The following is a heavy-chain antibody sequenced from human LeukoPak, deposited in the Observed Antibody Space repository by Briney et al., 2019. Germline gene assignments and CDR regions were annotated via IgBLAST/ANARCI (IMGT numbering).Heavy chain of an antibody. V-gene: IGHV3-21*01. Sequence: PGGSLRLSCAASGFTFSSYAMSWVRQAPGKGLEWVSSISSSSSYIYHADSVKGRFTISRDNAKNSLYLQMNSLRAEDTAVYYCARDYAAAAGTDAFDIWGQGTMVTVSS. D-gene: IGHD6-13*01. CDR3: ARDYAAAAGTDAFDI. CDR2: ISSSSSYI. J-gene: IGHJ3*02. CDR1: GFTFSSYA.